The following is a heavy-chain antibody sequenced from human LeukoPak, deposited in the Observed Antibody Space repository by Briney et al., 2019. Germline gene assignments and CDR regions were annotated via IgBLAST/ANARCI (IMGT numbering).Heavy chain of an antibody. CDR1: GFTFDDYT. Sequence: PGGSLRLFCAASGFTFDDYTMHWVRQAPGKGLEWVSLISLDGCSTYYADSVKGRFTISRDNSKNSLYLKMKSLRTEDTALYYCAKGSDGLYAFDIWGQGTMVAVSS. V-gene: IGHV3-43*01. D-gene: IGHD4/OR15-4a*01. J-gene: IGHJ3*02. CDR3: AKGSDGLYAFDI. CDR2: ISLDGCST.